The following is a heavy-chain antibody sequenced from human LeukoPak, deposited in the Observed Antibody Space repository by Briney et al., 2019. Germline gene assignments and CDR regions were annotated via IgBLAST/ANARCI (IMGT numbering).Heavy chain of an antibody. CDR3: ARDSGTTGEVKFDP. J-gene: IGHJ5*02. D-gene: IGHD3-10*01. V-gene: IGHV4-4*07. Sequence: PSETLSLTCTVSGGSISSYYWSWIRQPAGKGLEWIGRIYTSGSNNYNPSLKSRVTMSVDTSKNHFSLKLISVTAADTAVYYCARDSGTTGEVKFDPWGQGMLVTVSS. CDR2: IYTSGSN. CDR1: GGSISSYY.